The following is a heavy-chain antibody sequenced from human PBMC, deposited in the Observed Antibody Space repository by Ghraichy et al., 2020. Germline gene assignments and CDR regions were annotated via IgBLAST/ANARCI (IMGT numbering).Heavy chain of an antibody. D-gene: IGHD3-22*01. Sequence: GGSLRLSCAASGFTFSSYWMSWVRQAPGKGLEWVANIKQDGSEKYYVDSVKGRFTISRDNAKNSLYLQMNSLRAEDTAVYYCAREGDSSGYFGDWYFDLWGRGTLVTVSS. CDR2: IKQDGSEK. CDR1: GFTFSSYW. V-gene: IGHV3-7*03. CDR3: AREGDSSGYFGDWYFDL. J-gene: IGHJ2*01.